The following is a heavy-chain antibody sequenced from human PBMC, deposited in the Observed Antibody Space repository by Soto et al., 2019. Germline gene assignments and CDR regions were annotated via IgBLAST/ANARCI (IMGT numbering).Heavy chain of an antibody. CDR2: IYHSGST. CDR1: GGSISSGGYS. V-gene: IGHV4-30-2*01. CDR3: ARFSSSGFDY. Sequence: SETLSLTCAVSGGSISSGGYSWSWIRQPPGKGLEWIGYIYHSGSTYYNPSLKSRVTISVDRSENQFSLKLSSVTAADTAVYYCARFSSSGFDYWGQGTLVTVSS. J-gene: IGHJ4*02.